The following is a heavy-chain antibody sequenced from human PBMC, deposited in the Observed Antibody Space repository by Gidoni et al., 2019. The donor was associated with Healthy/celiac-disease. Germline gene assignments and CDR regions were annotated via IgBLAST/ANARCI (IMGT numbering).Heavy chain of an antibody. CDR3: AKDLGYSSGWYDY. CDR1: GFAFSRYA. Sequence: EVQLLESGGGLVQPGGSLRLSCAASGFAFSRYAMSLVRQAPGKGLAWVSAISGSGGSTYYADSVKRRFTINRDNSKNTLYLQMNSLRAEDTAVYYCAKDLGYSSGWYDYWGQGTLVTVSS. D-gene: IGHD6-19*01. V-gene: IGHV3-23*01. CDR2: ISGSGGST. J-gene: IGHJ4*02.